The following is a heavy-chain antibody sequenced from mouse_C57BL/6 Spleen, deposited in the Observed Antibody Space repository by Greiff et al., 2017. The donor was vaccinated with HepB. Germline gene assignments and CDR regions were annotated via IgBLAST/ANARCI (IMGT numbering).Heavy chain of an antibody. J-gene: IGHJ3*01. CDR3: ARVENSSGFWFAY. CDR2: IDPSDSYT. Sequence: VQLQQPGAELVMPGASVKLSCKASGYTFTSYWMHWVKQRPGQGLEWIGEIDPSDSYTNYNQKFKGKSTLTVDKSSSTAYMQLSSLTSEDSAVYYCARVENSSGFWFAYWGQGTLVTVSA. V-gene: IGHV1-69*01. D-gene: IGHD3-2*02. CDR1: GYTFTSYW.